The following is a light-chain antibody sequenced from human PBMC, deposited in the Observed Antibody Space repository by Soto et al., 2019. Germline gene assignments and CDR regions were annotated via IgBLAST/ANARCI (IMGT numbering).Light chain of an antibody. V-gene: IGKV3-20*01. J-gene: IGKJ1*01. CDR2: GAS. CDR3: QQNFPSPTWT. CDR1: QSVTNNY. Sequence: EIVLTQSPGTLSLSPGERATLSCRASQSVTNNYLAWYQQKPGQAPRLLIFGASSRATGIPDRFSGSGSGKNLPPRIRNLEPKVCPGYSHQQNFPSPTWTFGQGTRVEFE.